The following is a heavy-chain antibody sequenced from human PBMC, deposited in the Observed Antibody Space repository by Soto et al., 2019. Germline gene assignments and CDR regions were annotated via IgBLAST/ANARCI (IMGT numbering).Heavy chain of an antibody. CDR2: IYYSGST. Sequence: SETLSLTCTVSGGSISSGGYYWSWIRQHPGKGLEWIGYIYYSGSTYYNPSLKSRVTISVDTSKNQFSLKLSSVTAADTAVYYCARGARFLEWLLPAYYFDYWGQGTLVTVSS. V-gene: IGHV4-31*03. CDR3: ARGARFLEWLLPAYYFDY. J-gene: IGHJ4*02. D-gene: IGHD3-3*01. CDR1: GGSISSGGYY.